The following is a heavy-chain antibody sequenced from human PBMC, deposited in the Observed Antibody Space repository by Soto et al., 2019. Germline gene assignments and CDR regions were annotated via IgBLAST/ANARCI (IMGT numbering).Heavy chain of an antibody. CDR2: ITGSGGSA. Sequence: HPRGSLRLSCTASGFPFSSSAMSWVRQAPGKGLEWVSAITGSGGSAYYAASLKGRFTISRENSRHTLYLDMNSLRAEDTPVYYCAKDVQYRSRWYRTGWFDQWCQRT. D-gene: IGHD6-19*01. CDR1: GFPFSSSA. V-gene: IGHV3-23*01. CDR3: AKDVQYRSRWYRTGWFDQ. J-gene: IGHJ5*02.